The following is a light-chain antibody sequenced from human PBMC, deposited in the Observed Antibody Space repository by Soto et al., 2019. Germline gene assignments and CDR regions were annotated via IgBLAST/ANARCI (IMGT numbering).Light chain of an antibody. J-gene: IGKJ1*01. Sequence: DVQMTQSPSSVSASVGDRVTITCRASQDISTWLAWYQHKPGKAPELLIHAAYSLRHGVPSRFSGSGSGTAFALTITSLQPEDFATYYCQQSNSFPRTFGQGTKVEI. CDR2: AAY. CDR1: QDISTW. V-gene: IGKV1-12*01. CDR3: QQSNSFPRT.